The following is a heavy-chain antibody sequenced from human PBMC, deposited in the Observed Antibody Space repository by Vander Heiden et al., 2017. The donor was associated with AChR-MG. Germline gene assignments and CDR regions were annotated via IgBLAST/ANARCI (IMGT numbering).Heavy chain of an antibody. J-gene: IGHJ6*02. Sequence: QVKLVPAWAEVKKPWSSVKVSCKASGSTFSSYAISGVRQAPGQGLEGRGGINPIFGTANNAQKFQGRVTMTGEESTSTAYMEMSRLRSEDTAGYYCAGGNRGSDPKCNYYYYGMDDWGQGTTVTVSS. V-gene: IGHV1-69*01. CDR2: INPIFGTA. CDR1: GSTFSSYA. D-gene: IGHD3-16*01. CDR3: AGGNRGSDPKCNYYYYGMDD.